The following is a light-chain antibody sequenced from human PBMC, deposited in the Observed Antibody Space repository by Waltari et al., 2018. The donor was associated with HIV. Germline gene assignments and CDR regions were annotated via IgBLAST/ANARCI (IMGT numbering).Light chain of an antibody. CDR3: CSFTQSHTAV. V-gene: IGLV2-11*01. Sequence: QSALTQPRSVSGSPGQSVTISCTGTNSDVGAYNYVGWYQQYPGKAPKLLIYDVYKRPSGVPDRFSGSKSGNTASLTISGLQAEDEADHHCCSFTQSHTAVFGGGTKLTVL. CDR2: DVY. CDR1: NSDVGAYNY. J-gene: IGLJ2*01.